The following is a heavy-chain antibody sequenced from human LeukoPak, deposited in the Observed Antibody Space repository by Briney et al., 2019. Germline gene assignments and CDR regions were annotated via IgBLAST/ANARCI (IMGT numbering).Heavy chain of an antibody. Sequence: GGSLRLSCAASGFTFSSYSMNWVRQAPGKGLEWVSAISGSGGSTYYADSVKGRFTISRDNSKNTLYLQMNSLRAEDTAVYYCARRAGAYTHPYDYWGQGTLVTVSS. CDR1: GFTFSSYS. CDR3: ARRAGAYTHPYDY. CDR2: ISGSGGST. J-gene: IGHJ4*02. D-gene: IGHD3-16*01. V-gene: IGHV3-23*01.